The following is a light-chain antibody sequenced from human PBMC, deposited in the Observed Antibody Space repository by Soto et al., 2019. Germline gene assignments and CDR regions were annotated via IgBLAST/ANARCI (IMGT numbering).Light chain of an antibody. CDR3: QQYGSLPRT. Sequence: EIVLTQSPGTLSLSPGERATLSCRASQSVSSSYLAWYQQKPGQAPRLLIYGASSRATGIPDRFSGSGSGTDFTRTISRLEPEDFAVYHCQQYGSLPRTFGQGTRLEIK. CDR2: GAS. CDR1: QSVSSSY. J-gene: IGKJ5*01. V-gene: IGKV3-20*01.